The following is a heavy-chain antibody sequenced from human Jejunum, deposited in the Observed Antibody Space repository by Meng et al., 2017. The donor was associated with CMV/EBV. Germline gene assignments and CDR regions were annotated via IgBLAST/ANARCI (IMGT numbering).Heavy chain of an antibody. CDR2: ISHGGIT. J-gene: IGHJ4*02. Sequence: QVHLQQWGAGLLNSSETLSLTCAVYGGSLSPYYWTWIRQIPGKGLEWIGEISHGGITNYNPSLKSRVTLLIDTSKNQFSLKLSSVTAAYTAVYYCGMERVNWGQGILVTVSS. D-gene: IGHD1-1*01. CDR1: GGSLSPYY. CDR3: GMERVN. V-gene: IGHV4-34*01.